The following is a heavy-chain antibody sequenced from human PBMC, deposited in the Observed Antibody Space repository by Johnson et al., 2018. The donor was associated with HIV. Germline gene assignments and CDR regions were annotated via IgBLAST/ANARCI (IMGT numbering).Heavy chain of an antibody. CDR1: GFTFSSYD. Sequence: VQLVESGGGLVQPGGSLRLSCAASGFTFSSYDMHWVRQATGKGLEWVSAIGTAGDTYYPGSVKGRFTISRENAKNSLHLQMNSLRAEDTAFYYCARGFNHSTSWTDDFDIWGQGTMVTVSS. D-gene: IGHD6-13*01. CDR2: IGTAGDT. V-gene: IGHV3-13*01. CDR3: ARGFNHSTSWTDDFDI. J-gene: IGHJ3*02.